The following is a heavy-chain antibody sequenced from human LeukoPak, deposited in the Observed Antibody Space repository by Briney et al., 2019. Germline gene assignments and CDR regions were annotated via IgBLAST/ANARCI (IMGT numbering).Heavy chain of an antibody. J-gene: IGHJ2*01. CDR2: ISYSGST. CDR3: ARALTSATRYFDL. D-gene: IGHD4-17*01. CDR1: GGSISSGGYY. V-gene: IGHV4-31*03. Sequence: SETLSLTCSVSGGSISSGGYYWSWIRQHPGKGLEWIGYISYSGSTHYNPSLKSRVTISEDTSKNQFSLKMTSVTAAATAVYYCARALTSATRYFDLWGRGTLVTVSS.